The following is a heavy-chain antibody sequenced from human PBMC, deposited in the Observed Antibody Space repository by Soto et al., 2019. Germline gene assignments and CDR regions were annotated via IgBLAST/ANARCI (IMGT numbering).Heavy chain of an antibody. CDR1: GFTFSSYG. J-gene: IGHJ3*02. D-gene: IGHD3-22*01. CDR2: IWYDGSST. CDR3: AIGKDYDDRSGYYFWGAFEI. V-gene: IGHV3-33*01. Sequence: QVQLVESGGGVVQPGRSLRLSCAASGFTFSSYGMHWVRQAPGKGLECVVVIWYDGSSTYYADSVKGRFTISRDNSKNTAQLQMNSLRVEDTAVYDCAIGKDYDDRSGYYFWGAFEIWGQGTMVTASS.